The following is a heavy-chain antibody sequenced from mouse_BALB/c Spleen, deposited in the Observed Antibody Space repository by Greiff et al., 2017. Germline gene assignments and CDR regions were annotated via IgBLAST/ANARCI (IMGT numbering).Heavy chain of an antibody. CDR1: GFSLTSYG. CDR3: ASDGNYDPWFAY. V-gene: IGHV2-2*02. J-gene: IGHJ3*01. D-gene: IGHD2-1*01. CDR2: IWSGGST. Sequence: QVQLKESGPGLVQPSQSLSITCTVSGFSLTSYGVHWVRQSPGKGLEWLGVIWSGGSTDYNAAFISRLSISKDNSKSQVFFKMNSLQANDTAIYYCASDGNYDPWFAYWGQGTLVTVSA.